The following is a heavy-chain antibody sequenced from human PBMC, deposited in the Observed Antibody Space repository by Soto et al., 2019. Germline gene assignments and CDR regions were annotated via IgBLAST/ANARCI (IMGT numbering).Heavy chain of an antibody. J-gene: IGHJ4*02. CDR3: AKRNGKPRYFDY. CDR1: GFTLSSYA. CDR2: ISGSGGST. D-gene: IGHD1-1*01. Sequence: GRSLRLSCAASGFTLSSYAMSWFRQAPGKGLEWVSAISGSGGSTYYADSVKGRFTISRDNSKNTLYLQMNSLRAEDTAVYYCAKRNGKPRYFDYWGQGTLVTVS. V-gene: IGHV3-23*01.